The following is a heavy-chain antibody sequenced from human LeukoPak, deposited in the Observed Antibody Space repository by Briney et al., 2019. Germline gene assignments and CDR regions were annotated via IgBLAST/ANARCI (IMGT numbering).Heavy chain of an antibody. D-gene: IGHD2-15*01. CDR2: IYYSGST. CDR3: ARIVVVVAATWYNWFDP. Sequence: SETLSLTCTVSGGSISSGDYYWSWIRQPPGKGLEWIGYIYYSGSTYYNPSLKSRVTISVDTSKNQFSLKLSSVTAADTAVYYCARIVVVVAATWYNWFDPWGQGTLVTVSS. J-gene: IGHJ5*02. V-gene: IGHV4-30-4*01. CDR1: GGSISSGDYY.